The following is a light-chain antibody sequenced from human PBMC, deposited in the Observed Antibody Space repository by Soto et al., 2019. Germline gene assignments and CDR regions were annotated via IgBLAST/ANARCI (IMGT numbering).Light chain of an antibody. CDR1: QFVSRSY. V-gene: IGKV3-20*01. CDR2: SAS. J-gene: IGKJ4*01. CDR3: QQYDTSPLT. Sequence: DIVLTQSPGTLSLSPGERATLSCRASQFVSRSYLAWYQQRPGQGPRLLIHSASSRAAGIPDRFSGSESGTDFTLTISRLEPEDFAVYYCQQYDTSPLTFGGGTKVDIK.